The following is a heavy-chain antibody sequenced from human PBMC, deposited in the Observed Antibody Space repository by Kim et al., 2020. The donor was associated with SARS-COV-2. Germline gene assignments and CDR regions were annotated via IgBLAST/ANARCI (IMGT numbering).Heavy chain of an antibody. CDR1: GFTFSSYA. J-gene: IGHJ3*02. D-gene: IGHD5-18*01. V-gene: IGHV3-30-3*01. CDR2: ISYDGSNK. CDR3: ASGGYSYGYHAFDI. Sequence: GGSLRLSCAASGFTFSSYAMHWVRQAPGKGLEWVAVISYDGSNKYYADSVKGRFTISRDNSKNTLYLQMNSLRAEDTAVYYCASGGYSYGYHAFDIWGQG.